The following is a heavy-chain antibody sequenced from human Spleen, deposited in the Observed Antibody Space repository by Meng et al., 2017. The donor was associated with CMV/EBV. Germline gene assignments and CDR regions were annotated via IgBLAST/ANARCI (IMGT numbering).Heavy chain of an antibody. CDR1: GGSVYSGSYY. V-gene: IGHV4-61*01. CDR2: IFYTGTT. CDR3: ARMTRSAWYFDL. Sequence: SETLSLTCTVSGGSVYSGSYYWTWIRQPPGKGLEWIGNIFYTGTTNYNPSLKSRVTISLDTSKNQFSLKLRSVTAADTAVYYCARMTRSAWYFDLWGRGTLVTVSS. D-gene: IGHD4-11*01. J-gene: IGHJ2*01.